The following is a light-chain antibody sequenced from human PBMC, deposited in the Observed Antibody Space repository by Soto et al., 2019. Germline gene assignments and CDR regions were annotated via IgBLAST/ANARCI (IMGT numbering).Light chain of an antibody. Sequence: DIQMTQSPSTLSASVGDRVTITCRASQSISSWLAWYQQKPGKAPKLLIYDASSVESGVPSRFSGSVSGTEFTLTISRLQPDDSATYDCQQYNSYYTFGQGTKLEIK. CDR3: QQYNSYYT. V-gene: IGKV1-5*01. CDR2: DAS. J-gene: IGKJ2*01. CDR1: QSISSW.